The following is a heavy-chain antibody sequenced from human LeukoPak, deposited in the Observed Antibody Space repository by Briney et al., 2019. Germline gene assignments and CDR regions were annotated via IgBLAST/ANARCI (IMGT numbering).Heavy chain of an antibody. Sequence: SETLSLTCAVYGGSFSGYYWSWIRQPPGKGLEWIGEINHSGSTNYNPSLKSRVTISVDTSKNQFSLKLSSVTAADTAVYYCGRYVDTAIVFDYWGQGTLVTVSS. CDR2: INHSGST. V-gene: IGHV4-34*01. J-gene: IGHJ4*02. D-gene: IGHD5-18*01. CDR3: GRYVDTAIVFDY. CDR1: GGSFSGYY.